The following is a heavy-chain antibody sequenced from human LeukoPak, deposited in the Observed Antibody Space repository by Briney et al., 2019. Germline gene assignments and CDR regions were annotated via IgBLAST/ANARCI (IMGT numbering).Heavy chain of an antibody. CDR2: IYYSGST. D-gene: IGHD6-13*01. V-gene: IGHV4-59*01. Sequence: SETLSLTCTVSGGSISSYYWSWIRQPPGKGLEWIGYIYYSGSTKNNPSLKSRVTISVDTSKNQFSLKLSSVTAADTAVYYCARGCSAGTPHNWFDPWGQGTLVTVSS. CDR3: ARGCSAGTPHNWFDP. CDR1: GGSISSYY. J-gene: IGHJ5*02.